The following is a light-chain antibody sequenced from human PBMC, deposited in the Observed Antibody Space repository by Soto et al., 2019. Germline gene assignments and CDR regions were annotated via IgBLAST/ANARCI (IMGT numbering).Light chain of an antibody. Sequence: QSVLTQPASVSGSPGQSITISCTGTSSDVGGYNYVSWYQQHPGKAPKLMIYDVSNRPSGVSNRFSGSKSGNTASLTISGLQAEDEADYYCSSYTSSSNFYVFGPGTKVTVL. CDR2: DVS. J-gene: IGLJ1*01. CDR3: SSYTSSSNFYV. V-gene: IGLV2-14*01. CDR1: SSDVGGYNY.